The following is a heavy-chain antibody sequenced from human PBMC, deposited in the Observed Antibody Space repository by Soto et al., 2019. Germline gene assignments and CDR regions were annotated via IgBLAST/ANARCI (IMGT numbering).Heavy chain of an antibody. D-gene: IGHD3-22*01. CDR1: GFTFSRDP. Sequence: EVQLLQSGGGSVQPGGSLRLSCAASGFTFSRDPMSWVRQTPEKGLEWVSGISPSGAATYFADSVKGRFSSSRDNSRSTLLLQMNNLRAEDTAVYYCAKEVDVGSTMIDYWGQGTLVTVSS. CDR2: ISPSGAAT. CDR3: AKEVDVGSTMIDY. V-gene: IGHV3-23*01. J-gene: IGHJ4*02.